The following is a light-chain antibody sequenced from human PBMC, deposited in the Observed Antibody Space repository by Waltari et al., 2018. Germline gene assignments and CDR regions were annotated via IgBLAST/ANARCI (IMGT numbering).Light chain of an antibody. CDR2: SDN. V-gene: IGLV1-47*02. Sequence: QSVLTQPPSASGTPGQTVTISCSGGSANVGTNSVSWYKQLPGVAPELLRYSDNPRPPGVPDRFSGSRSGTSASLAISGLRSDDEADYYCATWDERLTGFWVFGGGTRLTV. CDR1: SANVGTNS. CDR3: ATWDERLTGFWV. J-gene: IGLJ3*02.